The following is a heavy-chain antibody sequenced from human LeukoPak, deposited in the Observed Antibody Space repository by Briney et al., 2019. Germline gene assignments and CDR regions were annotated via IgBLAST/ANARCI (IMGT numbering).Heavy chain of an antibody. Sequence: GGSLRLSCAASGFTVSSNYMSWVRQAPGKGLEWVSVIYSGGSTYYADSVKGRFTISRDNSKNTLYLQMNSLRAEDTAVYYCARLLQVYTDDYWGQGILVTVSS. D-gene: IGHD1-14*01. CDR1: GFTVSSNY. V-gene: IGHV3-53*01. CDR2: IYSGGST. CDR3: ARLLQVYTDDY. J-gene: IGHJ4*02.